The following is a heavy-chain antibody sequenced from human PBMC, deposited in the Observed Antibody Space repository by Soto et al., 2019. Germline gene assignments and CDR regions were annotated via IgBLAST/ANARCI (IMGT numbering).Heavy chain of an antibody. J-gene: IGHJ3*02. Sequence: SETLSLTCTVSGVSISTYYWSWIRQPPGKGLEWIGYIYYSGSTNSNPSLKSRVTISEDTSKNQLSLKLSSVTAADTAVYYCARDAGGRGNGAFDIWGQGTMVTVSS. CDR3: ARDAGGRGNGAFDI. D-gene: IGHD3-16*01. CDR2: IYYSGST. V-gene: IGHV4-59*01. CDR1: GVSISTYY.